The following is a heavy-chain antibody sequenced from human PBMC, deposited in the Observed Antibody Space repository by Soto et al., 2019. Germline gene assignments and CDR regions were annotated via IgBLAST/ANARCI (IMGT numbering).Heavy chain of an antibody. J-gene: IGHJ4*02. D-gene: IGHD5-12*01. V-gene: IGHV4-30-2*01. CDR2: MYHSGST. CDR3: ARGRDGYNPVDY. Sequence: NPSETLSLTCAVSGGSISSGGYSWSWIRQPPGKGLEWIGYMYHSGSTYYNPSLKSRVTISIDRSKNQFSLKLSSVTAADTAVYYCARGRDGYNPVDYWGQGTLVTVSS. CDR1: GGSISSGGYS.